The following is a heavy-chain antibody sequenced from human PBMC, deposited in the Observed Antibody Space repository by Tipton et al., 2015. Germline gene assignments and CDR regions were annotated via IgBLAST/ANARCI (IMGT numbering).Heavy chain of an antibody. CDR3: ARHVSFYYDTHGSDALDI. Sequence: QLVQSGAEVKKPGESLNISCQGSGYTFTSYWIAWVRQMPGKGLEWMGIIQPGDSQTRYSPSFQGQVTFSADKSISTAYLHWSSLKASDTAMYYCARHVSFYYDTHGSDALDIWAQGTMVTVSS. CDR1: GYTFTSYW. D-gene: IGHD3-22*01. CDR2: IQPGDSQT. J-gene: IGHJ3*02. V-gene: IGHV5-51*01.